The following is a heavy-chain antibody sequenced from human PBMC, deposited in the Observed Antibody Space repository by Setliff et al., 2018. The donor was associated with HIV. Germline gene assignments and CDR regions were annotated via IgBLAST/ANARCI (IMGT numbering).Heavy chain of an antibody. CDR1: GFTFTSSA. CDR3: ARDRDRQFNWYLDL. CDR2: IVVGSGNT. J-gene: IGHJ4*03. D-gene: IGHD1-1*01. V-gene: IGHV1-58*01. Sequence: SVKVSCKASGFTFTSSAVQWVRQARGQRLEWIGWIVVGSGNTNYAQKFQERVTITRDMSTSTAYMELSSLRAEDTAVYYCARDRDRQFNWYLDLWGQGTPVTVSS.